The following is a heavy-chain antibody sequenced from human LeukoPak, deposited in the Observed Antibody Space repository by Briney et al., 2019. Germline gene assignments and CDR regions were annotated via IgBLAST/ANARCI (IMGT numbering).Heavy chain of an antibody. Sequence: SETLSLTCTVSGGSISSSSYYWGWLRQPPGKGLEWIGSIYYSGSTYYNPSLKSRVTISVDTSKNQFSLKLSSVTAADTAVYYCARHFNGYSNGPIDYWGQGTLVTVSS. J-gene: IGHJ4*02. CDR2: IYYSGST. CDR3: ARHFNGYSNGPIDY. V-gene: IGHV4-39*01. D-gene: IGHD5-18*01. CDR1: GGSISSSSYY.